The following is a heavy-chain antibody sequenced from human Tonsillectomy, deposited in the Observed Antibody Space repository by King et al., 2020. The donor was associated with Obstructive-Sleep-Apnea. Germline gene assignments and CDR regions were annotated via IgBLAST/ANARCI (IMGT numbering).Heavy chain of an antibody. V-gene: IGHV3-23*04. CDR2: ISGSGGST. Sequence: VQLVESGGGLVQPGGSLRLSCAASGFTFSSYAMSWVRQAPGKGLELVSAISGSGGSTYYEASVKGRYTISRDNSKNTLYLQMNSLRAEDTAVYYCAKGRGNSYYYYYGMDVWGQGTTVTVSS. CDR3: AKGRGNSYYYYYGMDV. CDR1: GFTFSSYA. J-gene: IGHJ6*02. D-gene: IGHD4-23*01.